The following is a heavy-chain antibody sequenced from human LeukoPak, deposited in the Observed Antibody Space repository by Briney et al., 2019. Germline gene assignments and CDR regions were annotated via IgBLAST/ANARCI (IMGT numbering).Heavy chain of an antibody. J-gene: IGHJ4*02. V-gene: IGHV3-48*03. CDR2: ITSSGSTI. D-gene: IGHD3-10*01. Sequence: PGGSLRLSCAASGFTFSSYEMNWVRQAPGKGLEWVSYITSSGSTIYYADSVKGRFTISRDNAKNSLYLQMNNLRDEDTAVYYCARVGGYGSGSPDYWGQGTLVTVSS. CDR3: ARVGGYGSGSPDY. CDR1: GFTFSSYE.